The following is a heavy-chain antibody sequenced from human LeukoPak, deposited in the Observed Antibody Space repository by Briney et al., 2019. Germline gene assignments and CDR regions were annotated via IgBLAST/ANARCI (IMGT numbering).Heavy chain of an antibody. Sequence: GGSLRLSCAASGFTFSSSAMSWVRQAPGKGLEWVSAISDNGGYTYYADSVQGRFTISRDNSKSTLCLQMNSLRAEDTAVYYCAKQLGYCSDGSCYFPYWGQGTLVTVS. CDR2: ISDNGGYT. D-gene: IGHD2-15*01. CDR3: AKQLGYCSDGSCYFPY. J-gene: IGHJ4*02. V-gene: IGHV3-23*01. CDR1: GFTFSSSA.